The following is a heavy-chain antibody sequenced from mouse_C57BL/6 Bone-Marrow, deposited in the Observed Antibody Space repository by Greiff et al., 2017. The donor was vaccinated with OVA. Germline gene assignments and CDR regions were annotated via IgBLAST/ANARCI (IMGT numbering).Heavy chain of an antibody. CDR1: GYTFTDYE. J-gene: IGHJ4*01. CDR2: IDPETGGT. CDR3: TRGYSNYYAMDY. V-gene: IGHV1-15*01. D-gene: IGHD2-5*01. Sequence: VQRVESGAELVRPGASVTLSCKASGYTFTDYEMHWVKQTPVHGLEWIGAIDPETGGTAYNQQFKGKAILTVDKSTSTAYMELRSRTSEDAAVYYCTRGYSNYYAMDYWGQGTSVTVSS.